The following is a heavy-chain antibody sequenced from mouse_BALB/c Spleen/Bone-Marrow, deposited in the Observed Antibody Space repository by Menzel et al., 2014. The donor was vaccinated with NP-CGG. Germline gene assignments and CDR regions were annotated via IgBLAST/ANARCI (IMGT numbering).Heavy chain of an antibody. J-gene: IGHJ2*01. D-gene: IGHD2-3*01. CDR2: IRNKAYSYTT. Sequence: DVKLVESGGGLVQPGGSLRLSCATSGFTFTDYYMNWVRQPPGKALEWLGFIRNKAYSYTTEYSASVKGRFTISRDNSQSILYLQMNTLRAEDSATYYCARDMGGLLFDYWGQAPLSQSPQ. V-gene: IGHV7-3*02. CDR3: ARDMGGLLFDY. CDR1: GFTFTDYY.